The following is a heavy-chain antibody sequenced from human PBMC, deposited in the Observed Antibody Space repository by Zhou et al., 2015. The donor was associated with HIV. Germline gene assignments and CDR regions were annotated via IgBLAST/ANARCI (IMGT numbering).Heavy chain of an antibody. Sequence: QVQLVQSGAEVKKPGSSVKVSCKASGYTFTSYDINWVRQATGQGLEWMGWMNPNSGNTGYAQKFQGRVTMTRNTSISTAYMELSSLRSEDTAVYYCARYSGWIAARPRDARVVDYWGQGTLVTVSS. V-gene: IGHV1-8*01. CDR2: MNPNSGNT. CDR3: ARYSGWIAARPRDARVVDY. CDR1: GYTFTSYD. D-gene: IGHD6-6*01. J-gene: IGHJ4*02.